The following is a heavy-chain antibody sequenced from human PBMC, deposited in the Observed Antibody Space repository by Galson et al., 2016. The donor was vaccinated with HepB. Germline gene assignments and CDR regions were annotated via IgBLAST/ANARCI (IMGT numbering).Heavy chain of an antibody. V-gene: IGHV5-51*01. Sequence: QSGAEVKRPGESLKISCEGSGYSFTSYWIGWVRQMPGKGLEWMGTIYPGDSDTRYSPSSQGQVTISADKSISAAYLQWSSLKASDTAIYYCARRSSDAFDIWGRGTMVTVSS. CDR3: ARRSSDAFDI. CDR1: GYSFTSYW. D-gene: IGHD3-10*01. J-gene: IGHJ3*02. CDR2: IYPGDSDT.